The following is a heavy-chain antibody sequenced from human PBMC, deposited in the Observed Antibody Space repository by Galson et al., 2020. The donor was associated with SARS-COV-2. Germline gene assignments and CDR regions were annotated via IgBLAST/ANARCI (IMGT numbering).Heavy chain of an antibody. CDR2: IWYDGSNK. CDR3: ARDLVVVYATYGMDV. J-gene: IGHJ6*02. D-gene: IGHD2-8*02. CDR1: GFTFSSYG. V-gene: IGHV3-33*01. Sequence: GGSLRLSCAASGFTFSSYGMHWVRQAPGKGLEWVAVIWYDGSNKYYADSVKGRFTISRDNSKNTLYLQMNSLRAEDTAVYYCARDLVVVYATYGMDVWGQGTTVTVSS.